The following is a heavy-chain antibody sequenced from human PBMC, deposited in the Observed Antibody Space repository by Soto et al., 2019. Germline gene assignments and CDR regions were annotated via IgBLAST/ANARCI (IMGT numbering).Heavy chain of an antibody. CDR1: GYSFTSYW. CDR2: IDPSDSYT. J-gene: IGHJ3*02. D-gene: IGHD3-9*01. CDR3: ARIPYYDILTGYLWDDAFDI. V-gene: IGHV5-10-1*01. Sequence: GESLKISCKGSGYSFTSYWISWVRQMPGKGLEWMGRIDPSDSYTNYSPSFQGHVTISADKSISTAYLQWSSLKASDTAMYYCARIPYYDILTGYLWDDAFDIWGQGTMVTVSS.